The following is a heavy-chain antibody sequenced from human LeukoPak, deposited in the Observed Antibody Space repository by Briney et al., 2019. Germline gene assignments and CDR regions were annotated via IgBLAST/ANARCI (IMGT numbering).Heavy chain of an antibody. CDR3: ARMIAAAASDAFDI. J-gene: IGHJ3*02. CDR1: GGSISSGSYY. V-gene: IGHV4-61*02. CDR2: IYTSGST. Sequence: SETLSLTCTVSGGSISSGSYYWSWIRQPAGKGLEWIGRIYTSGSTNYSPSLKSRVTISVDTSKNQFSLKLSSVTAADTAVYYCARMIAAAASDAFDIWGQGTMVTVSS. D-gene: IGHD6-13*01.